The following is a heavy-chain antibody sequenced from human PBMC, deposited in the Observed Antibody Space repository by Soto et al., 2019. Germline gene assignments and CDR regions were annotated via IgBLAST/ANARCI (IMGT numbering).Heavy chain of an antibody. Sequence: QITLKESGPTLVNPTQTLTLTCTFSGFALTTTGVGVGWIRQPPGKALEWLGIIYWDDDKRYSPSLKNRLTIPNDTSENQVVLTLANMDPVDTATYYCAHESAVGNYFDYWGQGTLVTVSS. CDR2: IYWDDDK. J-gene: IGHJ4*02. CDR1: GFALTTTGVG. V-gene: IGHV2-5*02. CDR3: AHESAVGNYFDY. D-gene: IGHD6-13*01.